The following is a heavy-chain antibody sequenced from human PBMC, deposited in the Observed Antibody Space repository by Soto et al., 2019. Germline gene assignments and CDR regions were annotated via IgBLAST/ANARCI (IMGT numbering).Heavy chain of an antibody. V-gene: IGHV4-34*01. D-gene: IGHD2-2*01. CDR1: GGSFSGYY. Sequence: PSETLSLTCAVYGGSFSGYYWSWIRQPPGKGLEWIGEINHSGSTNYNPSLKSRVTISVDTSKNQFSLKLSSVTAADTAVYYCARAGYCSSTSCPYNWFDPWGQGTLVTVSS. CDR3: ARAGYCSSTSCPYNWFDP. J-gene: IGHJ5*02. CDR2: INHSGST.